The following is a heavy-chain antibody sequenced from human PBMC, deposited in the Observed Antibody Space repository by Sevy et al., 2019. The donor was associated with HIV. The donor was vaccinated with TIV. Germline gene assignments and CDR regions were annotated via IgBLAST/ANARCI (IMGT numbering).Heavy chain of an antibody. Sequence: SQTLSLTCAISGDSVSSNSAAWNWIRQSPSRGLEWLGRTYYRSKWYNDYAVSVKSRITIYPDTSKNQFSLQLNSVTPEDTAVYYCARDLAVARNYYYYGMDVWGQGTTVTVSS. CDR2: TYYRSKWYN. D-gene: IGHD6-19*01. CDR1: GDSVSSNSAA. J-gene: IGHJ6*02. V-gene: IGHV6-1*01. CDR3: ARDLAVARNYYYYGMDV.